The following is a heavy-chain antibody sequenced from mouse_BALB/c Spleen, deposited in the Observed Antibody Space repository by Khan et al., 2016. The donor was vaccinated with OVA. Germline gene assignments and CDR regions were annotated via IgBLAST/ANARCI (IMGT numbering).Heavy chain of an antibody. CDR2: IYPGSGNT. D-gene: IGHD2-3*01. CDR1: AYTFTDYY. Sequence: QVQLQQPGTELARPGASVKLSCKASAYTFTDYYISWVKQRPGQGLEWIGEIYPGSGNTYYNENFKGKASLTADKSSNTAYMQLSSLTSEDSAVYFCARMDTTSLDYWGQGTTLTVSS. J-gene: IGHJ2*01. V-gene: IGHV1-77*01. CDR3: ARMDTTSLDY.